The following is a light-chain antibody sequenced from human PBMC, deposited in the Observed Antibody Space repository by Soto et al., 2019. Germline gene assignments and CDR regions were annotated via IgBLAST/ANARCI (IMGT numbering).Light chain of an antibody. CDR2: DAS. CDR1: QGVSSY. V-gene: IGKV3D-11*01. J-gene: IGKJ4*01. CDR3: QQRSNWHEIT. Sequence: EIVLTQSPATLSLSPGERATLSCRASQGVSSYLAWYQQKPGQAPRLLIYDASNRATGIPARFSGSGPGTDFALTISCLEPEDFAVYYCQQRSNWHEITFGGGTKVEIK.